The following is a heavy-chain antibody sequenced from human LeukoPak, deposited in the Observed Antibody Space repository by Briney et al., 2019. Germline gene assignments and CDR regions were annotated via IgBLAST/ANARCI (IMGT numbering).Heavy chain of an antibody. Sequence: GGSLRLSCAASGFSFSSYWMHWVRQAPGKGLVWVSRINSDGSITSYADSVKGRFTISRDNAKNTLYLQLKSLRAEDTAIYYCARVSYYDNSGLQASGYDSWGQGTLVTVSS. CDR3: ARVSYYDNSGLQASGYDS. CDR1: GFSFSSYW. D-gene: IGHD3-22*01. V-gene: IGHV3-74*01. J-gene: IGHJ4*02. CDR2: INSDGSIT.